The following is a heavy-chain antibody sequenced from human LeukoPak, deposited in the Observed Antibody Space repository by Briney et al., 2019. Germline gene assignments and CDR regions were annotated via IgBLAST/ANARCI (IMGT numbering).Heavy chain of an antibody. J-gene: IGHJ3*02. CDR3: ARVLSGTRNAFDI. D-gene: IGHD6-13*01. V-gene: IGHV3-74*01. Sequence: GGSLRLSCAASGFTFSSYAMSWVRQAPGKGLVWVSRINSDGSSANYADSVKGRFTISRDNAKNTLNLQMNSLRTEDTAVYYCARVLSGTRNAFDIWGQGTTVTVSS. CDR2: INSDGSSA. CDR1: GFTFSSYA.